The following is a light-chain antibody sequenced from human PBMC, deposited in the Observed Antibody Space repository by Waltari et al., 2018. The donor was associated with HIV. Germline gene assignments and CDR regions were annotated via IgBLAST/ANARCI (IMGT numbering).Light chain of an antibody. CDR3: QQSSTTPPYT. CDR1: QSITNY. CDR2: AAA. Sequence: DIQMTQSPSSLSASVGDRVTITCRASQSITNYLNWYQQRPGIAPKLLIYAAATLQSGVPSRFSASGSGTDFTLTISSLQPEDFATYYCQQSSTTPPYTFGQGTKVDIK. V-gene: IGKV1-39*01. J-gene: IGKJ2*01.